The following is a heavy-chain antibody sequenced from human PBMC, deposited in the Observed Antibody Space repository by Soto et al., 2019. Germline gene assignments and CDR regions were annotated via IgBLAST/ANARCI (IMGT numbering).Heavy chain of an antibody. J-gene: IGHJ4*02. Sequence: QVQLVQSGAEVKKPGSSVKVSCKASGGTFSSYAISWVRQAPGQGLEWMGGIIPIFGTANYAQKFQGRVTITADESTSTAYMELRSLRSEDTAVYYCAGGPNYYDSSGYYPDVYDYWGQGTLVTVSS. V-gene: IGHV1-69*12. D-gene: IGHD3-22*01. CDR1: GGTFSSYA. CDR3: AGGPNYYDSSGYYPDVYDY. CDR2: IIPIFGTA.